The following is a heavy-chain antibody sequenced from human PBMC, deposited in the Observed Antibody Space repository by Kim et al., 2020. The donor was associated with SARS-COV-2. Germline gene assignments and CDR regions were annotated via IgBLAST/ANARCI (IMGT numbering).Heavy chain of an antibody. J-gene: IGHJ6*02. Sequence: GGSLRLSCAASGFTFSSYAMSWVRQAPGKGLEWVSAISGSGGSTYYADSVKGRFTISRDNSKNTLYLQMNSLRAEDTAVYYCAKDKSALGDYVWYGMDVWGQGTTVTVSS. CDR1: GFTFSSYA. CDR2: ISGSGGST. D-gene: IGHD3-16*01. V-gene: IGHV3-23*01. CDR3: AKDKSALGDYVWYGMDV.